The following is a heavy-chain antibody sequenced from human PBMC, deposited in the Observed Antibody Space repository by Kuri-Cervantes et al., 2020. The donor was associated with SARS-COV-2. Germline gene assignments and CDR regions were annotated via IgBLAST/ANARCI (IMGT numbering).Heavy chain of an antibody. D-gene: IGHD2-15*01. CDR3: ARDRDMGGWPTTSIGGFDP. Sequence: SVKVSCKASGGTFSNYAISWMRQAPGQGLEWMGGIIPIFGTANYAQKFQGGVTITADESTSTAYMELGSLRSEDTAMYYCARDRDMGGWPTTSIGGFDPWGQGTLVTVSS. V-gene: IGHV1-69*13. CDR1: GGTFSNYA. J-gene: IGHJ5*02. CDR2: IIPIFGTA.